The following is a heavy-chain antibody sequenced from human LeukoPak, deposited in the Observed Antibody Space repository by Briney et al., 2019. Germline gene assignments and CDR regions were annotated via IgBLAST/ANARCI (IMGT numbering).Heavy chain of an antibody. D-gene: IGHD2-2*02. V-gene: IGHV3-30*04. CDR2: ISDDGSNK. CDR1: GFTFSSYA. Sequence: PGGSLRHSCAASGFTFSSYAVHWVRQAPGKGLEWVAVISDDGSNKYYADSVKGRFTISRDNSKNTLYLQMNSLRAEDTAVYYCAREGGEYQLLYLVYYFDYWGQGTLVTVSS. CDR3: AREGGEYQLLYLVYYFDY. J-gene: IGHJ4*02.